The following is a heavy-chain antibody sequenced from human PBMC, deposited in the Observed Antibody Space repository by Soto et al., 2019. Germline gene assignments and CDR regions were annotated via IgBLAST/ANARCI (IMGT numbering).Heavy chain of an antibody. Sequence: SETLSLTCTVSGGSISSSSYYWGWIRQPPGKGLEWIGSIYYSGNTYYNSSLKSRVTISVDTSKNQFSLKLSSVTAADTAVYYCARDKITGLFDYWGQGTLVT. CDR3: ARDKITGLFDY. V-gene: IGHV4-39*02. CDR1: GGSISSSSYY. J-gene: IGHJ4*02. CDR2: IYYSGNT. D-gene: IGHD2-8*02.